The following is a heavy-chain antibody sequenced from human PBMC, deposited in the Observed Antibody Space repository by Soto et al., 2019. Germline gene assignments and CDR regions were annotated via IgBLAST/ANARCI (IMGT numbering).Heavy chain of an antibody. CDR3: ARGTGTYYYDSSGYEFDY. D-gene: IGHD3-22*01. J-gene: IGHJ4*02. Sequence: AAVKVSCKASGYTFTSYAMHWVRQAPGQRLEWMGWINAGNGNTKYSQKFQGRVTITRDTSASTAYTELSSLRSEDTAVYYCARGTGTYYYDSSGYEFDYWGQGTLVTVSS. CDR2: INAGNGNT. V-gene: IGHV1-3*01. CDR1: GYTFTSYA.